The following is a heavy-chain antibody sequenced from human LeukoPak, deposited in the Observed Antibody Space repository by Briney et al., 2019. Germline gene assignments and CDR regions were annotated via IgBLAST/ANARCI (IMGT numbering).Heavy chain of an antibody. J-gene: IGHJ4*02. CDR3: ARDAVLIGLDY. V-gene: IGHV3-21*01. Sequence: GGSLRLSCAASGFTFSSYSMNGVRQAPGKGLEWVSSISSSSSYIYYADSVKGRFTISRDNAKNSLYLQMNSLRAEDTAVYYCARDAVLIGLDYWGQGTLVTVSS. CDR1: GFTFSSYS. CDR2: ISSSSSYI.